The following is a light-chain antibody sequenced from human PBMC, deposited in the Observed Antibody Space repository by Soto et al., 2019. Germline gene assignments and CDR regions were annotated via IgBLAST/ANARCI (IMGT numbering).Light chain of an antibody. CDR2: GAS. J-gene: IGKJ1*01. V-gene: IGKV3-20*01. CDR3: QQYGSSSWK. Sequence: IVLTHSPGTLSLSPWERATLSGRASQSVSSSYLAWYQQKPGQAPRLLIYGASSRATGIPDRFSGSGSGTDFTLTISRLEPEDFAVYYCQQYGSSSWKFGQGTKVDIK. CDR1: QSVSSSY.